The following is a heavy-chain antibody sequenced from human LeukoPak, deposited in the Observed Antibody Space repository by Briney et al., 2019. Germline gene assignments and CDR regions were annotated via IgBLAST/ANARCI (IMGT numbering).Heavy chain of an antibody. V-gene: IGHV3-23*01. CDR1: GFTFSSYA. CDR3: ARESVVYYDILTGYSPLDY. J-gene: IGHJ4*02. D-gene: IGHD3-9*01. Sequence: GGSLRLSCAASGFTFSSYAMSWLRQAPGKGLEWVSAISGSGGSTYYADSVKGRFTISRDNSKNTLYLQMNSLRAEDTAVYYCARESVVYYDILTGYSPLDYWGQGTLVTVSS. CDR2: ISGSGGST.